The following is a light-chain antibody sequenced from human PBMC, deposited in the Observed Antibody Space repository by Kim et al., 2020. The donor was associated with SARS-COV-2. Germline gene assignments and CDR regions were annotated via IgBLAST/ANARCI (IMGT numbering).Light chain of an antibody. V-gene: IGKV3-15*01. Sequence: VSPGERATPSCRASQSITSNLAWYQQKPGQAPRLLINGASTRATGIPARFSGSGSGTEFTLTISSLQSEDFAVYFCQQYHNWPVTFGQGTKVDIK. CDR1: QSITSN. J-gene: IGKJ1*01. CDR2: GAS. CDR3: QQYHNWPVT.